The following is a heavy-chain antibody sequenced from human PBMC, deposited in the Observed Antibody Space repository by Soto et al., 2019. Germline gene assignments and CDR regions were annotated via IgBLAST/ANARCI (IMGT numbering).Heavy chain of an antibody. V-gene: IGHV4-59*01. CDR3: ARDYDRAVLDV. CDR1: GGSISTYY. Sequence: SETLSLTCTVSGGSISTYYWSWIRQPPGEGLEWIGYIYYSGSTNYNPSLKSRVTISVDTSKNQFSLKLSSVTAADTAVYYCARDYDRAVLDVWGQGTTVTVSS. J-gene: IGHJ6*02. CDR2: IYYSGST. D-gene: IGHD3-3*01.